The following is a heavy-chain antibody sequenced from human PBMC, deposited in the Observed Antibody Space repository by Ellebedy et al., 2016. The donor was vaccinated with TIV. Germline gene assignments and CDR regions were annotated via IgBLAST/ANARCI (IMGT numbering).Heavy chain of an antibody. CDR2: VNPNSGDS. CDR3: AAGTNGTTGWFAP. V-gene: IGHV1-2*02. Sequence: ASVKVSXXASGYKFTGYYMHWLRQAPGQRPEWMGWVNPNSGDSKFALNFQGRVSMTWDTSVTTVYMDLSDLRSDDTAVYYCAAGTNGTTGWFAPWGQGTLVSVSS. CDR1: GYKFTGYY. D-gene: IGHD1-1*01. J-gene: IGHJ5*02.